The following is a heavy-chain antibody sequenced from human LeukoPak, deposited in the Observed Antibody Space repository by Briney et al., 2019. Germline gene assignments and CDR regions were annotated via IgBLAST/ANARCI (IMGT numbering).Heavy chain of an antibody. CDR2: INHSGST. V-gene: IGHV4-34*01. J-gene: IGHJ3*02. Sequence: PSETLSLTCAVYGGSFSGYYWSWIRQPPGKGLEWIGEINHSGSTNYNPTLKSRVTISVDTSKNQFSLKLSSVTAADTAVYYCARGSRTLGYIWGQGTMVTVSS. D-gene: IGHD2/OR15-2a*01. CDR1: GGSFSGYY. CDR3: ARGSRTLGYI.